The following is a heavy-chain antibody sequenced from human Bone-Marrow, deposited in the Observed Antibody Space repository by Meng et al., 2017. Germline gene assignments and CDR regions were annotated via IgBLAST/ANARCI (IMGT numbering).Heavy chain of an antibody. CDR1: GGTFSSYA. J-gene: IGHJ4*02. CDR3: ARKAGNCISTTCYSLDY. D-gene: IGHD2-2*01. V-gene: IGHV1-69*13. Sequence: SVKVSCKASGGTFSSYAIGWVRQAPGQGLEWMGGIIPIFGTANYAQKFQGRVTITADESTSTAYMELSSLRSEDTAVYFCARKAGNCISTTCYSLDYWGQGTLVTVSS. CDR2: IIPIFGTA.